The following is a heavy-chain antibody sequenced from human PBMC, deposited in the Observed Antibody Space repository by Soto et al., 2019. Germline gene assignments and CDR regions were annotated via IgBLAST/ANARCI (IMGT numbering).Heavy chain of an antibody. CDR1: GGSISSSY. Sequence: QVQLQESGPGLVKPSETLSLTCTVSGGSISSSYWSWIRQPPGKGLEWIGYIYYSGSTNYNPSLKSRVTIAVDTSKNQFSLKLSSVTAADTAVYYCARYTVVAATREHDAFGIWGQGTMVTVSS. J-gene: IGHJ3*02. V-gene: IGHV4-59*01. CDR3: ARYTVVAATREHDAFGI. CDR2: IYYSGST. D-gene: IGHD2-15*01.